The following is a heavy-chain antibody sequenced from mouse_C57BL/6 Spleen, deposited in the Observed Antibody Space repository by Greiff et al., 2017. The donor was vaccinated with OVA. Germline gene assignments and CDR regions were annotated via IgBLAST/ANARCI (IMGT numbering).Heavy chain of an antibody. CDR2: IHPNSGST. CDR1: GYTFTSYW. D-gene: IGHD3-2*02. CDR3: AKTAQASAAWFAY. V-gene: IGHV1-64*01. J-gene: IGHJ3*01. Sequence: VQLQQPGAELVKPGASVKLSCTASGYTFTSYWMHWVKQRPGQGLEWIGMIHPNSGSTNYNEKFKSKATLTVDKSSSTAYMQLSRLTSEDSAVYYCAKTAQASAAWFAYWGQGTLVTVSA.